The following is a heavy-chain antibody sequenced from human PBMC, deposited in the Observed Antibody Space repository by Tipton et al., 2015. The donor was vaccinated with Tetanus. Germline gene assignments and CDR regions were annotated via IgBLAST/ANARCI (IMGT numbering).Heavy chain of an antibody. D-gene: IGHD2-8*01. Sequence: LRLSCTVSGASISNFYWSWIRQPPGKGLEWIAYVSSSGRTNYNPSLKSRVTISVDTSSSQFSLRLTSVTAADTAVYYCARANGPGSYLDYWGQGTLVTVPS. CDR2: VSSSGRT. J-gene: IGHJ4*02. V-gene: IGHV4-59*12. CDR3: ARANGPGSYLDY. CDR1: GASISNFY.